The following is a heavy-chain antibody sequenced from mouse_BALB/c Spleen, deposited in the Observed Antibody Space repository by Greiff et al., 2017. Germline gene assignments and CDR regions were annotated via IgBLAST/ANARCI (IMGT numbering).Heavy chain of an antibody. CDR1: GFTFSSYT. D-gene: IGHD2-3*01. Sequence: EVKLMESGGGLVQPGGSLKLSCAASGFTFSSYTMSWVRQTPEKRLEWVAYISNGGGSTYYPDTVKGRFTISRDNAKNTLYLQMSSLQSEDTAMYYCARLDGYYYAMDYWGQGTSVTVSS. CDR3: ARLDGYYYAMDY. J-gene: IGHJ4*01. CDR2: ISNGGGST. V-gene: IGHV5-12-2*01.